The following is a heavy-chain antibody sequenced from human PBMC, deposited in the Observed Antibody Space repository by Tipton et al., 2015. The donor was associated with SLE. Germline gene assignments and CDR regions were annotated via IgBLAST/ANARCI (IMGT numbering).Heavy chain of an antibody. CDR3: ARGDCSSTSCLDY. D-gene: IGHD2-2*01. J-gene: IGHJ4*02. CDR1: GGSISSYY. CDR2: IYYSGST. Sequence: TLSLTCTVSGGSISSYYWSWIRQPPGKGLEWIGYIYYSGSTNYNPSLKSRVTISVATSKNQFSLKLSSVTAAGTAVYYCARGDCSSTSCLDYWGQGTLVTVSS. V-gene: IGHV4-59*01.